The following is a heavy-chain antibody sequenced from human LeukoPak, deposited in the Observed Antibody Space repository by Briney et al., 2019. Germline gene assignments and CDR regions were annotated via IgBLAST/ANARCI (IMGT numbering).Heavy chain of an antibody. CDR3: ARSGFNTGFYLDF. Sequence: ASVKVSCEASGYTFTGYFIHWLRQAPGQGLEWMGWIDPPSGATNSAQKFQDRVTMTRDRSLGTAYLEVRGLKSDDTAVYYCARSGFNTGFYLDFWGQGTQVPVSS. V-gene: IGHV1-2*02. J-gene: IGHJ4*02. CDR2: IDPPSGAT. D-gene: IGHD5-12*01. CDR1: GYTFTGYF.